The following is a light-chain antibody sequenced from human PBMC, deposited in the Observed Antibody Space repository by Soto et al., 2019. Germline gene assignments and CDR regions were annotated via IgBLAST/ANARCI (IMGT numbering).Light chain of an antibody. V-gene: IGLV2-14*01. J-gene: IGLJ2*01. Sequence: QSALTQPASVSGSPGQSITISCTGITADVPSSNFVSWYQHRPGEGPRLMIYEVSNRPSGVSNRFSGSKSGNTASLTISGLQADDEADYYCSSYTSSSTVVFGGGTNVTVL. CDR2: EVS. CDR1: TADVPSSNF. CDR3: SSYTSSSTVV.